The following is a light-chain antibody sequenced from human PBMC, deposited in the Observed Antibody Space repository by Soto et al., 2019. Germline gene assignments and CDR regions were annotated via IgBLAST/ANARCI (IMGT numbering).Light chain of an antibody. CDR3: QQRSTWLFT. J-gene: IGKJ3*01. CDR2: DAS. V-gene: IGKV3-11*01. Sequence: EIVLTQSPATLSLSPGERATLSCRASQSVSRYLAWYQQKPGRAPRLPIYDASNRATGIPARFSGSGSGTHFSPTISSLKPEDFTVYYCQQRSTWLFTFGPGTKVDIK. CDR1: QSVSRY.